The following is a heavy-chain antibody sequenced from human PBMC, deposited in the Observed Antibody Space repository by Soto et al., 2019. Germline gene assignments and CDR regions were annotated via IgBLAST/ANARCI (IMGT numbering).Heavy chain of an antibody. D-gene: IGHD3-16*01. CDR2: ISYDGGNK. CDR3: ARTVTFGGLTVDY. Sequence: HPGGSLRLSCAASGFTFRTYAFHWVRQAPGKGLEWVAVISYDGGNKYYADSVKGRFTISRDNSKNTLYLQMNGLRAEDTAVYYCARTVTFGGLTVDYWGQGTLVTVSS. CDR1: GFTFRTYA. J-gene: IGHJ4*02. V-gene: IGHV3-30-3*01.